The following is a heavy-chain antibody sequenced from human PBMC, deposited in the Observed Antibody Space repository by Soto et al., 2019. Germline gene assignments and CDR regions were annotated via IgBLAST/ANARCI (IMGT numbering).Heavy chain of an antibody. CDR3: AHRILRTVFGLVTTTAIDFDF. V-gene: IGHV2-5*02. D-gene: IGHD3-3*01. Sequence: QITLDESGPTVVKPAETLTLTCTFSGFSLTTSGVGVGWISQSPGKAPEGLALIYWDDDKRYSASLKSRLTITKDTFKTQVVLTMASVDPADTATYYCAHRILRTVFGLVTTTAIDFDFWGQGTPVVVSS. J-gene: IGHJ4*02. CDR2: IYWDDDK. CDR1: GFSLTTSGVG.